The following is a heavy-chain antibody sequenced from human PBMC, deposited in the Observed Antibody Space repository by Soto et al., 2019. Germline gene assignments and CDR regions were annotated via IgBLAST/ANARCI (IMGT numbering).Heavy chain of an antibody. D-gene: IGHD6-13*01. V-gene: IGHV4-39*01. CDR2: IYYSGST. CDR1: GGSISSSSYY. J-gene: IGHJ5*02. Sequence: SETLSLTCTVSGGSISSSSYYWGWIRQPPGKGLEWIGSIYYSGSTYYNPSLKSRVTISVDTSKNQFSLKLSSVTAADTAVYYCARQSIAAAGTNWFDPWGQGTLVTVSS. CDR3: ARQSIAAAGTNWFDP.